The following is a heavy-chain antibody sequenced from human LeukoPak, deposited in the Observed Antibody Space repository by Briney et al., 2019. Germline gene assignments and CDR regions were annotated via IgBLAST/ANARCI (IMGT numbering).Heavy chain of an antibody. CDR2: INPSGGST. D-gene: IGHD3-10*01. CDR1: GYTFTSYY. J-gene: IGHJ4*02. Sequence: ASVKVSCKASGYTFTSYYMHWVRQAPGQGLEWMGLINPSGGSTSYAQKFQGRVTMTRDTSTSTVYMELSSLRSEDTAVYYCARGGLELLWFGELQNFDYWGQGTLVTVSS. CDR3: ARGGLELLWFGELQNFDY. V-gene: IGHV1-46*01.